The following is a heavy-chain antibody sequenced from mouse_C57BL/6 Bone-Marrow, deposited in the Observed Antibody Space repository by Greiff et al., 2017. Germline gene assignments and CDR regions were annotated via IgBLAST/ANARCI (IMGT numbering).Heavy chain of an antibody. CDR1: GYTFTSYW. Sequence: QVQLQQPGAELVKPGASVKLSCKASGYTFTSYWMQWVKQRPGQGLEWIGEIDPSDSYTNYNQKFKGKATLTVDTSSSTAYMQLSSLTSEDSAVYYWARLDSNFAMDYWGQGTSVTVSS. D-gene: IGHD2-5*01. V-gene: IGHV1-50*01. CDR3: ARLDSNFAMDY. J-gene: IGHJ4*01. CDR2: IDPSDSYT.